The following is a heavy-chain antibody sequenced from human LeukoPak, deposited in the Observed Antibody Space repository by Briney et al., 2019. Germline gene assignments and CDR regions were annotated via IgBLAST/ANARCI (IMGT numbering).Heavy chain of an antibody. CDR3: ASNWAYI. Sequence: PSETLSLTCGVYGGSFSGYYWSWIRQPPGKGLEWIGYIYYSGSTNYNPSLKSRVTISVDTSKNQFSLKLSSVTAADTAVYYCASNWAYIWGQGTMVTVSS. D-gene: IGHD3-16*01. V-gene: IGHV4-59*01. J-gene: IGHJ3*02. CDR1: GGSFSGYY. CDR2: IYYSGST.